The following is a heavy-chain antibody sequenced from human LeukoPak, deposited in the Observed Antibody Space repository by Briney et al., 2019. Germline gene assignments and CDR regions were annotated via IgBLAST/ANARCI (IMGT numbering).Heavy chain of an antibody. CDR1: GASISRHY. V-gene: IGHV4-4*07. J-gene: IGHJ4*02. D-gene: IGHD6-6*01. CDR2: IYASGTT. Sequence: PSETLSLTCTVSGASISRHYWNWIRQPAGKGLEWIGLIYASGTTNQNPSPNNPSLNSRVTMSLDRSKNQFSLHLDSVTAADTAVYYCARGWSSSSYFGSWGQGTHVTVSS. CDR3: ARGWSSSSYFGS.